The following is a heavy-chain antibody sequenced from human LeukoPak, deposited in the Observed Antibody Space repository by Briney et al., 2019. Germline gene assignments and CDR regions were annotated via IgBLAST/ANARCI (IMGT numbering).Heavy chain of an antibody. J-gene: IGHJ3*02. V-gene: IGHV3-23*01. Sequence: GGSLRLSCAASGFTFRLYAMRWVRQAPGKGLEWVSVISDGGGSTYYADSVKGRFTISRDNSKNTLYLQMNSLRAEDTAVYYCAKPEGEVVTPYDAFDIWGQGTMVTVSS. CDR1: GFTFRLYA. CDR3: AKPEGEVVTPYDAFDI. CDR2: ISDGGGST. D-gene: IGHD2-15*01.